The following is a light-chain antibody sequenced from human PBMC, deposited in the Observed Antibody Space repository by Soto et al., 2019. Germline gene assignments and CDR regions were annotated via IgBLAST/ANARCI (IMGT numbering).Light chain of an antibody. CDR2: EVS. J-gene: IGLJ3*02. CDR3: SAYSARSTLV. V-gene: IGLV2-8*01. CDR1: SSDVGGYNH. Sequence: QSALTQPPSSSGSPGQSVTISCTGTSSDVGGYNHVSWYQQHPGNAPKLMIYEVSKRPAGVPDRFSGSKSGNTASLTVSGLQAEDEAAYYCSAYSARSTLVFGGGTKVTVL.